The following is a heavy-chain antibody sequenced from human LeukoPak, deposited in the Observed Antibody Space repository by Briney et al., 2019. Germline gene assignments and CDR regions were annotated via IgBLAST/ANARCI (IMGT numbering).Heavy chain of an antibody. Sequence: SVKVSCKAFGYTFTSYGISWVRQAPGQGLEWKGWISAYNGDTNYAQKLQGRVTMTTDTTTSTAYMELRSLRSDDTAVYYCAREGDIVLRMYYYMDVWGKGTTVTVSS. J-gene: IGHJ6*03. CDR1: GYTFTSYG. D-gene: IGHD2-8*01. CDR2: ISAYNGDT. V-gene: IGHV1-18*01. CDR3: AREGDIVLRMYYYMDV.